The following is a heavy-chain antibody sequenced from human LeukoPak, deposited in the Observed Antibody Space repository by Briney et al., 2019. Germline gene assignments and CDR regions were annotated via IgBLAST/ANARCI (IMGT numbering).Heavy chain of an antibody. D-gene: IGHD2-15*01. J-gene: IGHJ4*02. V-gene: IGHV3-23*01. Sequence: GGSLRLSCAVSGFSFSSYAMSWVRQAPGKGLEWVSAISGSGGSAYYADSVKGRFTISRDNSKNTLYLQMNSLRAEDTAVYHCAKDLGNIVVVVAALRTFDYWGQGTLVTVSS. CDR2: ISGSGGSA. CDR3: AKDLGNIVVVVAALRTFDY. CDR1: GFSFSSYA.